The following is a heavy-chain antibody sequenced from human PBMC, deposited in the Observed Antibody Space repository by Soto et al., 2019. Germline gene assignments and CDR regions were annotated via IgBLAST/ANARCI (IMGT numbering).Heavy chain of an antibody. D-gene: IGHD3-22*01. V-gene: IGHV3-15*07. Sequence: GGSLRLSCAASGFTFSNAWINWVRQAPGKGLEWVGRIKSKTDGGTTDYAAPVKGRFTISRDDSKNTLYLQMNSLKTEDTAVYYCTTDGVLDYYDSSGYPWVFDYWGQGTLVIVSS. CDR2: IKSKTDGGTT. J-gene: IGHJ4*02. CDR1: GFTFSNAW. CDR3: TTDGVLDYYDSSGYPWVFDY.